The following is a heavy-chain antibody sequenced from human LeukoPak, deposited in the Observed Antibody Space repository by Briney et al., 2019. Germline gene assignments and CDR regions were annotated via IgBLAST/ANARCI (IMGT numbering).Heavy chain of an antibody. V-gene: IGHV4-61*02. J-gene: IGHJ5*02. CDR1: GGSISSGSYY. CDR3: ARGYCSSTSCYRGWFDP. CDR2: IYTSGST. Sequence: NPSQTLSLTCTVSGGSISSGSYYWSWIRQPAGKGLEWIGRIYTSGSTNYNPSLKSRVTISVDTSKNQFSLKLSSVTAADTAVYYCARGYCSSTSCYRGWFDPWGQGTLVTVSS. D-gene: IGHD2-2*01.